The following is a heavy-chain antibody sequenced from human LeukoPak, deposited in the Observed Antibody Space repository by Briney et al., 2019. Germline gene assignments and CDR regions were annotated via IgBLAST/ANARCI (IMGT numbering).Heavy chain of an antibody. CDR1: GFTLSSYS. Sequence: GGSLRLSCAASGFTLSSYSMTWVRQAPGKGLEWVSSISSSSSYIYYADSVKGRFTISRDNAKNSLYLQMNSLRAEDTAVYYCARTAEPYYYDSSGYLDYWGQGTLVTVSS. V-gene: IGHV3-21*01. CDR2: ISSSSSYI. CDR3: ARTAEPYYYDSSGYLDY. D-gene: IGHD3-22*01. J-gene: IGHJ4*02.